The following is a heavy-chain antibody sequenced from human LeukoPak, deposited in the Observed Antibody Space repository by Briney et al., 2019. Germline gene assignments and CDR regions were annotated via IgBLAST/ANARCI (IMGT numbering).Heavy chain of an antibody. V-gene: IGHV1-8*01. CDR1: GYTFTSYD. CDR2: MNPNSGNT. Sequence: GASVKVSCKASGYTFTSYDINWVRQATGQGLEWMGWMNPNSGNTGYAQKFQGRVTMTRNTSISTAYMELSSLRSEDTAVYYYARGFGVLMAPRGYGMDVWGQGTTVTVSS. D-gene: IGHD2-8*01. J-gene: IGHJ6*02. CDR3: ARGFGVLMAPRGYGMDV.